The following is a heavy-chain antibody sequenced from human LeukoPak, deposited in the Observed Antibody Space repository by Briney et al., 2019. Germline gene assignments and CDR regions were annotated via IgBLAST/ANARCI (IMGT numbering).Heavy chain of an antibody. D-gene: IGHD6-19*01. Sequence: KCSETLSLTCTVSGGSISSYYWSWIRQPPGKGLEWIGYIYYSGSTNYNPSLKSRVTISVDTSKNQFSLKLSSVTAADTAVYYCARVLHIAVAGTWVFDYWGQGTLVTVSS. V-gene: IGHV4-59*01. J-gene: IGHJ4*02. CDR3: ARVLHIAVAGTWVFDY. CDR1: GGSISSYY. CDR2: IYYSGST.